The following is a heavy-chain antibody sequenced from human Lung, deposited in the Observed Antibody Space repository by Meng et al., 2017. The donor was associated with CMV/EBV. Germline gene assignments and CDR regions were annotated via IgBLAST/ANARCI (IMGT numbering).Heavy chain of an antibody. CDR2: IKRKDEDETT. CDR1: GFTFSAGW. Sequence: GESXKISCAASGFTFSAGWMSWVRQAPGKGLEWIARIKRKDEDETTDYAAPVRGRFTILRDDSRSMVYLQMHSLKTEDTAVYYCTTDLAGISGIHWVQGTXVTVSS. D-gene: IGHD2/OR15-2a*01. CDR3: TTDLAGISGIH. J-gene: IGHJ4*02. V-gene: IGHV3-15*01.